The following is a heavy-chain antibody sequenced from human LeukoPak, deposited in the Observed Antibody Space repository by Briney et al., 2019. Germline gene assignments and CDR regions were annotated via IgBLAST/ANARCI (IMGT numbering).Heavy chain of an antibody. CDR1: GGTFSSYA. CDR2: IIPIFGTA. J-gene: IGHJ4*02. CDR3: ARRYCSGGSCFFSPAGWDPPEYYFDY. V-gene: IGHV1-69*13. D-gene: IGHD2-15*01. Sequence: ASVKVSCKASGGTFSSYAISWVRQAPGQGLEWMGGIIPIFGTANYAQKFQGRVTITADESTSTAYMELSSLRSEDTAVYYCARRYCSGGSCFFSPAGWDPPEYYFDYWGQGTLVTVSS.